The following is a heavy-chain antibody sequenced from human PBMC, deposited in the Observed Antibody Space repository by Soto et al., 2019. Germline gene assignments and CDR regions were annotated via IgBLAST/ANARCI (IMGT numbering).Heavy chain of an antibody. CDR2: IYSGGST. J-gene: IGHJ6*03. Sequence: GGSLRLSCAASGFTVSSNYMSWVRQAPGKGLEWVSVIYSGGSTYYADSVKGRFTISRDNSKNTLYLQMNSLRAEDTAVYYCARAQAGWLDYYYYYMDVWGKGTTVTVSS. V-gene: IGHV3-66*01. CDR1: GFTVSSNY. CDR3: ARAQAGWLDYYYYYMDV. D-gene: IGHD6-19*01.